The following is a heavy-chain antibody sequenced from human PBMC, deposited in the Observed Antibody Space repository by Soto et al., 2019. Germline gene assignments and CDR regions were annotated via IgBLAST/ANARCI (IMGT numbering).Heavy chain of an antibody. V-gene: IGHV4-4*02. D-gene: IGHD5-18*01. CDR3: ASTPWDGYTGYYFDY. J-gene: IGHJ4*02. CDR1: GGSISSRDW. Sequence: QVQLQESGPGLVMPSGTLSLSCAVYGGSISSRDWWSWVRQPPGKGLEWIGEIYHSGSTNYNPSLRSRFTISVDKSKNQFSLKLSSVTAADTAVYSCASTPWDGYTGYYFDYWGQGTLVTVSS. CDR2: IYHSGST.